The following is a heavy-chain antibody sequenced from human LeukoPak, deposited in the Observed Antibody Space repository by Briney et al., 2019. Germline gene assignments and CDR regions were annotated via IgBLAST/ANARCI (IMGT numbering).Heavy chain of an antibody. CDR3: ARVLTVAGTFYYFDY. D-gene: IGHD6-19*01. CDR1: GFTVSSNY. J-gene: IGHJ4*02. CDR2: IYSGGST. V-gene: IGHV3-53*04. Sequence: GGSLRLSCAASGFTVSSNYMSWVRQAPGKELEWVSVIYSGGSTYYADSVKGRFTISRHNSKNTLYLQMNSLRAEDTAVYYCARVLTVAGTFYYFDYWGQGTLVTVSS.